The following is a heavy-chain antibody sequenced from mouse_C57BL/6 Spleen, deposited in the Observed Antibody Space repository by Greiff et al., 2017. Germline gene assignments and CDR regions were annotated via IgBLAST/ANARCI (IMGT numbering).Heavy chain of an antibody. D-gene: IGHD1-1*01. CDR3: TITTVRFAY. V-gene: IGHV1-15*01. CDR1: GYTFTDYE. Sequence: QVQLQQSGAELVRPGASVTLSCKASGYTFTDYEMHWVKQTPVHGLEWIGAIDPETGGTAYNQKVKGKAILTADKSSSTAYMELRSLTSEDSAVYYCTITTVRFAYWCQGTLVTVSA. CDR2: IDPETGGT. J-gene: IGHJ3*01.